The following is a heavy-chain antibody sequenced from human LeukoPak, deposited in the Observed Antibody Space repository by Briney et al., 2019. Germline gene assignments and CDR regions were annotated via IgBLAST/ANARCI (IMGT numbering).Heavy chain of an antibody. CDR1: GFTFSSYS. J-gene: IGHJ4*02. CDR3: ARDSFGGDSSGWFHYFDY. V-gene: IGHV3-21*04. CDR2: ISSSSSYI. Sequence: GSLRLSCAASGFTFSSYSMNWVRQAPGKGLEWVSSISSSSSYIYYADSVKGRFTISRDNSKNTLYLQMNSLRAEDTAVYYCARDSFGGDSSGWFHYFDYWGQGTLVTVSS. D-gene: IGHD6-19*01.